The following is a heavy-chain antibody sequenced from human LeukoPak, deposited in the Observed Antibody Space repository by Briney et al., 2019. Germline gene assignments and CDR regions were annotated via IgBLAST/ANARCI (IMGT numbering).Heavy chain of an antibody. D-gene: IGHD3-10*01. Sequence: SETLSLTCTVSGGSISSSSYYWGWIRQPPGKGLEWIGSIYYSGSTYYNPSLKSRVTISVDTSQNQFSLKLSSVTAADTAVYYCARVRRFGAGIDYWGQRTLVTVSS. V-gene: IGHV4-39*07. CDR2: IYYSGST. CDR1: GGSISSSSYY. CDR3: ARVRRFGAGIDY. J-gene: IGHJ4*02.